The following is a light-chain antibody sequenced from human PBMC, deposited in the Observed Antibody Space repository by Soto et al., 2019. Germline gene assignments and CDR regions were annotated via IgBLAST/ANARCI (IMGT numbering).Light chain of an antibody. J-gene: IGLJ2*01. CDR1: SIDIGTWNY. CDR3: AFCGSITFD. V-gene: IGLV2-14*01. CDR2: EVH. Sequence: QSVLTQPASVSGSPGQSITISCIGTSIDIGTWNYVSWYQQFPGKVPKLIIYEVHKRPSGVSDRFFGSKSGNTASLTISGLQPEDEADYYCAFCGSITFDFGGGTKGTVL.